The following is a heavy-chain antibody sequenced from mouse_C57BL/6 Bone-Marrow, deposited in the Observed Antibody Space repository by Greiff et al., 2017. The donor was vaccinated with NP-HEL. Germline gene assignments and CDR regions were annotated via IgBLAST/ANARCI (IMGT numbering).Heavy chain of an antibody. V-gene: IGHV14-4*01. CDR2: IDPENGDT. CDR1: GFNIKDDY. J-gene: IGHJ2*01. Sequence: VQLQQSGAELVRPGASVKLSCTASGFNIKDDYMHWVKQRPEQGLEWIGWIDPENGDTEYASKFQGKATITADTSSNTAYLQLSSLTSEDTAVYYCTTPPYYYGSSYDYWGQGTTLTVSS. CDR3: TTPPYYYGSSYDY. D-gene: IGHD1-1*01.